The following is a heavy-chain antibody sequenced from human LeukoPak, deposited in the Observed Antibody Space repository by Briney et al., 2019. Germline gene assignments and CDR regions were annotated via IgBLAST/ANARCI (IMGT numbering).Heavy chain of an antibody. J-gene: IGHJ4*02. CDR1: GFTFSDYW. CDR2: IKQNGSEI. V-gene: IGHV3-7*01. CDR3: ATLNWGPDY. Sequence: GGSLRLSCAASGFTFSDYWMTWVRQAPGKGLEWVANIKQNGSEIYYVDSVKGRFTISRDNAKNSLYLQMNSLRAEDTVVYYCATLNWGPDYWGLGTLVTVSS. D-gene: IGHD7-27*01.